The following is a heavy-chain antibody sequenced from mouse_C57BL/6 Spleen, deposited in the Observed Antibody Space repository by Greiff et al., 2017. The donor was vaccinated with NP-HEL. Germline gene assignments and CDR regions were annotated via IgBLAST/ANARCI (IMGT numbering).Heavy chain of an antibody. CDR3: ARRGYYYGSSYDY. CDR2: IYPGDGDT. D-gene: IGHD1-1*01. J-gene: IGHJ2*01. CDR1: GYAFSSYW. V-gene: IGHV1-80*01. Sequence: QVQLKQSGAELVKPGASVKISCKASGYAFSSYWMNWVKQRPGKGLEWIGQIYPGDGDTNYNVKFKGKATLTADQSSSTAYMQLSSLTSEDSAVYFCARRGYYYGSSYDYWGQGTTLTVSS.